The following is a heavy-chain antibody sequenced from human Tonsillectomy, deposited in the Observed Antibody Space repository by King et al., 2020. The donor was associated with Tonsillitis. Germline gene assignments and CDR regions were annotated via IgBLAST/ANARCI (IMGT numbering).Heavy chain of an antibody. D-gene: IGHD6-19*01. V-gene: IGHV4-4*07. CDR1: GGSISSDY. CDR3: ARDKGDSSGWYYFDY. J-gene: IGHJ4*02. Sequence: QVQLQESGPGLVKPSETLSLTCTVSGGSISSDYWSWIRQPAGKGLEWIGRIYTSGSTKYSPSLKSRVTMSVDRSKKQFSLKLSSVTAADTAVYYCARDKGDSSGWYYFDYRGQGTLVTVSS. CDR2: IYTSGST.